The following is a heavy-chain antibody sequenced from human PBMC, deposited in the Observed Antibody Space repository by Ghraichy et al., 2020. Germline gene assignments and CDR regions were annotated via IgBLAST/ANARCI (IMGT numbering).Heavy chain of an antibody. J-gene: IGHJ4*02. CDR2: INPKSGGT. Sequence: ASVKVSCKASGYTFTDYYIHWVRQAPGQGLEWMGWINPKSGGTHYAQKIQGRVTMTRDTSISTAYMEIRRLTSDDTAVYFCTRHLNGYTRRWYDYWGQGARVTVSS. CDR3: TRHLNGYTRRWYDY. V-gene: IGHV1-2*02. CDR1: GYTFTDYY. D-gene: IGHD2-2*02.